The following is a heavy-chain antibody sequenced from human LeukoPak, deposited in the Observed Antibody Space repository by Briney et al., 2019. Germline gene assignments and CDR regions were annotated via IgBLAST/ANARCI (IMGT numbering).Heavy chain of an antibody. V-gene: IGHV1-24*01. J-gene: IGHJ3*02. CDR1: GYTLTELS. CDR3: ARHEGSSSSWDAFDI. CDR2: FDPEDGET. D-gene: IGHD6-6*01. Sequence: ASVKVSCKVSGYTLTELSMHWVRQAPGKGLEWMGSFDPEDGETIYAQKFQGRVTITADKSTSTAYMELSSLRSEDTAVYYCARHEGSSSSWDAFDIWGQGTMVTVSS.